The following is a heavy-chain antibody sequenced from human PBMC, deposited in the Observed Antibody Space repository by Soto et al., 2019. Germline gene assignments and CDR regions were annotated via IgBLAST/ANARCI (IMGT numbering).Heavy chain of an antibody. CDR3: ARGNYVNCYGMDV. J-gene: IGHJ6*02. V-gene: IGHV3-33*01. D-gene: IGHD1-7*01. CDR1: GFSFSTYG. CDR2: IWYDGSKK. Sequence: QVQLVESGGGVVQCGRSLRLSCAASGFSFSTYGMHWVRQAPGKGLEWVAVIWYDGSKKYYADSVQGRFTISRDNSKNTLYLQMSSLRDEDTAVYYCARGNYVNCYGMDVWGQGTTVTVSS.